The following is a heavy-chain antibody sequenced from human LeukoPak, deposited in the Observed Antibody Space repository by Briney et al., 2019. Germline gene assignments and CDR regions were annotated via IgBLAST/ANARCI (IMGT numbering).Heavy chain of an antibody. V-gene: IGHV3-23*01. D-gene: IGHD3-10*01. CDR1: GFTFSSYP. Sequence: GGSLRHSCAATGFTFSSYPMSWVRQAPGKGLEWVSVISGSGGSTYYADSVKGRFTISRDNSKNTLYLQMNSLRAEDTAVYYCAKVVVRGGARGTYYFDYWGQGTLVTVSS. CDR3: AKVVVRGGARGTYYFDY. J-gene: IGHJ4*02. CDR2: ISGSGGST.